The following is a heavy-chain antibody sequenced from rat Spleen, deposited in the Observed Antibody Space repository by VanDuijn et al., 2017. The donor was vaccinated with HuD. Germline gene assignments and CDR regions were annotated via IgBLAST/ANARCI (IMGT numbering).Heavy chain of an antibody. V-gene: IGHV2-32*01. D-gene: IGHD1-5*01. J-gene: IGHJ2*01. CDR3: ARIGAGSFDY. CDR2: MWNDGDT. Sequence: QVQLKESGPGLVQPSQTLSLTCTVSGFSLTRNHVHWVRQPPGKGLEWMGIMWNDGDTSYNSALKSRLRISRDTSKSQVFLKMNSLQTEDIGTYYCARIGAGSFDYWGQGVMVTVSS. CDR1: GFSLTRNH.